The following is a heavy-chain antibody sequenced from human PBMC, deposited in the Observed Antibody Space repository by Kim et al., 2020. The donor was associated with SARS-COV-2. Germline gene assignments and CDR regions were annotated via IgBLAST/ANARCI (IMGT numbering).Heavy chain of an antibody. Sequence: GGSLRLSCAASGFTFSSYAMHWVRQAPGKGLEWVAVISYDGSNKYYADSVKGRFTISRDNSKNTLYLQMNSLRAEDTAVYYCARDAIAYRMGQQLVWNW. CDR2: ISYDGSNK. CDR3: ARDAIAYRMGQQLVWNW. CDR1: GFTFSSYA. D-gene: IGHD6-13*01. J-gene: IGHJ5*01. V-gene: IGHV3-30-3*01.